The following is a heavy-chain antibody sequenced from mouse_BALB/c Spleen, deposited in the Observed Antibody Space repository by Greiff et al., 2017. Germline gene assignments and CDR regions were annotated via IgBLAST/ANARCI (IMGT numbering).Heavy chain of an antibody. CDR3: RRDYAWDY. J-gene: IGHJ4*01. CDR1: GYTFTSYW. CDR2: IYPGNSDT. Sequence: EVQLQQPGSELVRPGASVKLSCKASGYTFTSYWMHWVKQRPGQGLEWIGAIYPGNSDTSYNQKFKGKAKLTAVTSTSTAYMELSSLTNEDSAVYYCRRDYAWDYWGQGTSVTVSS. V-gene: IGHV1-5*01.